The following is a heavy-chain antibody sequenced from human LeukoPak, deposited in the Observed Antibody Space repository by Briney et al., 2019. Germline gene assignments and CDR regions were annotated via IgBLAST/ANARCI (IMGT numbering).Heavy chain of an antibody. V-gene: IGHV4-59*12. J-gene: IGHJ3*02. Sequence: SETLSLTCTVSGGSISSYYWSWIRQPPGKGLEWIGYIYYSGTTNYYPSLKSRVTISLDTSRNQFSLKLNSVTAADTAVYYCAKSNGYGLVDIWGQGTMVTVSS. CDR1: GGSISSYY. CDR2: IYYSGTT. D-gene: IGHD3-10*01. CDR3: AKSNGYGLVDI.